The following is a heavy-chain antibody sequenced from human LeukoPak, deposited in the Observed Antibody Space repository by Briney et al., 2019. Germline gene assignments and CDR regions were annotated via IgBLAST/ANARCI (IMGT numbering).Heavy chain of an antibody. CDR1: GGTFSSYA. J-gene: IGHJ6*02. CDR3: ARGIAATSYYYYGMDV. V-gene: IGHV1-18*01. D-gene: IGHD6-13*01. CDR2: ISAYNGNT. Sequence: ASVKVSCKASGGTFSSYAISWVRQASGQGLEWMGWISAYNGNTNYAQKLQGRVTMTTDTSTSTAYMELRSLRSDDTAVYYCARGIAATSYYYYGMDVWGQGTTVTVSS.